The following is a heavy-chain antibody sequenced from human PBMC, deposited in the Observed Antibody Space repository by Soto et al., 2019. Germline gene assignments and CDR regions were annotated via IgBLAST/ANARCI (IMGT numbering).Heavy chain of an antibody. CDR3: ARVTSFDRSASNHYNYYGMDL. CDR2: INIDGTTT. Sequence: PGGSLRLSCAASGFTFSDYWMHWVRQVPGRGLVWVSRINIDGTTTTYADSVKGRFTVSRDNAKSTLYLQMTSLRAEDMAVYYCARVTSFDRSASNHYNYYGMDLWGQGTTVTVSS. D-gene: IGHD3-22*01. J-gene: IGHJ6*02. V-gene: IGHV3-74*03. CDR1: GFTFSDYW.